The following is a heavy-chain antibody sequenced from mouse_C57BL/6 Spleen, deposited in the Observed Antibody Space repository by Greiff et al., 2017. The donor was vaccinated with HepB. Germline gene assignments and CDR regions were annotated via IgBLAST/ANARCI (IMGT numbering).Heavy chain of an antibody. J-gene: IGHJ3*01. CDR3: ARRYSNLWFAY. D-gene: IGHD2-5*01. V-gene: IGHV1-50*01. CDR1: GYTFTSYW. Sequence: VQLQQPGAELVKPGASVKLSCKASGYTFTSYWMQWVKQRPGQGLEWIGEIDPSDSYTNYNQKFKGKATLTVDTSSSTAYMQLSSLTSEDSAVYYCARRYSNLWFAYWGQGTLVTVSA. CDR2: IDPSDSYT.